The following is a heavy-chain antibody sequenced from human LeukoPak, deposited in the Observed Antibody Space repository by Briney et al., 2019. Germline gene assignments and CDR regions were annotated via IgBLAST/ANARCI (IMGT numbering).Heavy chain of an antibody. Sequence: GGSLRLSCAASGFDFGSYGMIWVRQTPGKGLERVSSISRNGDSTYYADSVRGRFTISRDNFKNTLFLQMNSLRAEDTAVYYCAKEGSALWFGELSYYFDHWGQGTLVTVSS. CDR2: ISRNGDST. CDR3: AKEGSALWFGELSYYFDH. V-gene: IGHV3-23*01. CDR1: GFDFGSYG. D-gene: IGHD3-10*01. J-gene: IGHJ4*02.